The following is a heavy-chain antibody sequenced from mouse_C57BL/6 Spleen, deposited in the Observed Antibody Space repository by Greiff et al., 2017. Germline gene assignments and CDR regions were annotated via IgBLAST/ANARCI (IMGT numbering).Heavy chain of an antibody. CDR2: IDPSDSYT. V-gene: IGHV1-69*01. CDR3: ARLINYYFDY. J-gene: IGHJ2*01. CDR1: GYTFTSYW. Sequence: VQLQQPGAELVMPGASVKLSCKASGYTFTSYWMHWVKQRPGQGLEWIGEIDPSDSYTNYNQKFKGKSTLTVDKSSSTAYMQLSSLTSEDSAVYYCARLINYYFDYWGQGTTLTVSS. D-gene: IGHD1-3*01.